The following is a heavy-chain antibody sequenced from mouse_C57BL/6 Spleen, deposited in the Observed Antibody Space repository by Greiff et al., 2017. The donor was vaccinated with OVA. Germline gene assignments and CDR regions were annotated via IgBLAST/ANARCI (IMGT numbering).Heavy chain of an antibody. D-gene: IGHD1-1*01. J-gene: IGHJ4*01. CDR3: ARAPDGSGGSMYYYAMDY. V-gene: IGHV1-52*01. Sequence: QVQLQQPGAELVRPGSSVKLSCKASGYTFTSYWMHWVKQRPIQGLEWIGNIDPSDSETHYNQKFKDKATLTVDKSSSTAYMQLSSLTSEDSAVYYWARAPDGSGGSMYYYAMDYWGQGTSVTVSS. CDR2: IDPSDSET. CDR1: GYTFTSYW.